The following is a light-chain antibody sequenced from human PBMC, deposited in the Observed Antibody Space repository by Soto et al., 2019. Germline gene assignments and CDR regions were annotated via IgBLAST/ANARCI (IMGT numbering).Light chain of an antibody. Sequence: VVRRLQVRMCVVTGERVTLSCRASQSVRTYLAWYQVKPGQAPRLLIYDASRRASGVPARFSGSGSGTDFTRTMSGLSAEDLALYYCQQGNTRPPIAFGQGTRLEI. CDR1: QSVRTY. CDR2: DAS. CDR3: QQGNTRPPIA. J-gene: IGKJ5*01. V-gene: IGKV3-11*01.